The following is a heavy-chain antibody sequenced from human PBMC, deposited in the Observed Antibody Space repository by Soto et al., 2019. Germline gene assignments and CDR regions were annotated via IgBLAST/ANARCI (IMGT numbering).Heavy chain of an antibody. J-gene: IGHJ6*02. Sequence: SVKVSCKASGGTFSSYAISWVRQAPGQGLEWMGGIIPIFGTANYAQKFQGRVTITAGESTSTAYMELSSLRSEDTAVYYCARDYAGDYGDYYYGMDVWGQGTTVTVS. V-gene: IGHV1-69*13. CDR1: GGTFSSYA. D-gene: IGHD4-17*01. CDR2: IIPIFGTA. CDR3: ARDYAGDYGDYYYGMDV.